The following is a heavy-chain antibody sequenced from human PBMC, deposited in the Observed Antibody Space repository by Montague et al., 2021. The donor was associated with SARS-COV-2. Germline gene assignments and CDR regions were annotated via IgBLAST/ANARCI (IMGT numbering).Heavy chain of an antibody. J-gene: IGHJ6*02. Sequence: TLSLTCTDSGGAINRGDYYWTWIRQPPGKGLEWIGNIYSTGDTSYSPSLKGRVGISLDTSKNQVSLNLRSVAAADTAVYYCAREVVHVDVLTDIPKILYYGLDVWGQGTTVVVSS. CDR3: AREVVHVDVLTDIPKILYYGLDV. D-gene: IGHD2-21*02. V-gene: IGHV4-30-4*08. CDR2: IYSTGDT. CDR1: GGAINRGDYY.